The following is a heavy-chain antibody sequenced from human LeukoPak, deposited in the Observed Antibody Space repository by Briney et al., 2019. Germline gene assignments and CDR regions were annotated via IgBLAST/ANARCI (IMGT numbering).Heavy chain of an antibody. CDR3: ALIPYYDILTGSAYYFDY. J-gene: IGHJ4*02. V-gene: IGHV3-21*01. CDR1: GXTFSSYS. CDR2: VSSSNSYL. D-gene: IGHD3-9*01. Sequence: TGGSLRLSCAASGXTFSSYSVNWVRQAPGKGLEWVSSVSSSNSYLYYADSVRGRFTISRDKAKNSLYPQMNSLRAEDTAVYYCALIPYYDILTGSAYYFDYWGQGTLVTVSS.